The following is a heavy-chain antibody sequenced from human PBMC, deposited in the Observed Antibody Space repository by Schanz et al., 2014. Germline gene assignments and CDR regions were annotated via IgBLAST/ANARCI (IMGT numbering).Heavy chain of an antibody. V-gene: IGHV3-48*01. CDR1: GITFSSHS. Sequence: VQLVESGGGVVQPGGSLRLSCAASGITFSSHSFNWVRQAPGKGLEWISYITYNGGTIYYADSVKGRFTISRDNAKNSLYLEMNSLRAEDTAVYYCARGGPAYYFDDWGQGTLVTVSS. CDR3: ARGGPAYYFDD. J-gene: IGHJ4*02. CDR2: ITYNGGTI.